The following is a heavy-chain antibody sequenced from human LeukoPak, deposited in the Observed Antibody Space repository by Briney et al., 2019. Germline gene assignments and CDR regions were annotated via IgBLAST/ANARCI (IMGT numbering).Heavy chain of an antibody. V-gene: IGHV4-61*08. CDR3: ARGGNSNFWSDFPNWFDP. CDR2: IYYSGST. Sequence: KSSQTLSLTCTVSGSSISSGEYYWSWIRQPPGKGLEWVGFIYYSGSTNYNPSLKSRVTISVDTSRNQFSLKLNSVTAADTAVYYCARGGNSNFWSDFPNWFDPWGQGILVTVSS. CDR1: GSSISSGEYY. J-gene: IGHJ5*02. D-gene: IGHD3-3*01.